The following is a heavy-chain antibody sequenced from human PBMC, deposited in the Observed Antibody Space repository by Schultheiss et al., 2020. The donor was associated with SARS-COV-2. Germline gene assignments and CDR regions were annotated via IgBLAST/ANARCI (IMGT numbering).Heavy chain of an antibody. J-gene: IGHJ6*02. CDR1: GFTFSGFT. CDR2: IKSKTDGGTT. CDR3: ARAAAKSVDYYYYGMDV. V-gene: IGHV3-15*01. D-gene: IGHD2-2*01. Sequence: GGSLRLSCAASGFTFSGFTMHWVRQAPGKGLEWVARIKSKTDGGTTDYAAPVKGRFTISRDDSKNSLYLQMNSLQIEDTAVYYCARAAAKSVDYYYYGMDVWGQGTTVTVSS.